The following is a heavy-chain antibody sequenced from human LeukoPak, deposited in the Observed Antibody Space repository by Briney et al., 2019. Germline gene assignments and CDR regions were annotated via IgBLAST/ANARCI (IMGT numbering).Heavy chain of an antibody. D-gene: IGHD6-19*01. CDR1: GFTVSSNY. CDR3: AGSWGSSGWYFDY. J-gene: IGHJ4*02. V-gene: IGHV3-66*01. CDR2: IYSGGST. Sequence: GGSLRLSCAASGFTVSSNYMSWVRQAPGKGLEWVSVIYSGGSTYYADSVKGRFTISRDNSKNTLYLQMNSLRAEDTAVYYCAGSWGSSGWYFDYWGQGTLVTVSS.